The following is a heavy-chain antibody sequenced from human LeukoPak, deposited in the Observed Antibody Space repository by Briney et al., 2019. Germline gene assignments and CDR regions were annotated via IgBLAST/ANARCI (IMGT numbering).Heavy chain of an antibody. V-gene: IGHV4-59*11. D-gene: IGHD3-16*02. J-gene: IGHJ6*03. CDR1: GGSMTSHY. Sequence: SETLSLTCTVSGGSMTSHYYSWIRQPPGKGLEWIGYMYYSGITNYNPSLKTRVTLSVDTSKNQFSLKLSSVTAADTAVYYCARDVITAGYYMDVWGKGTTVTVSS. CDR2: MYYSGIT. CDR3: ARDVITAGYYMDV.